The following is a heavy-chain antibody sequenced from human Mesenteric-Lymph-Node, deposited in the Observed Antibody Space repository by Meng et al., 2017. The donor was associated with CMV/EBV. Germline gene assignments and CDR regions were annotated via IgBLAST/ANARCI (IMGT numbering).Heavy chain of an antibody. CDR2: IFHSGST. J-gene: IGHJ4*02. V-gene: IGHV4-38-2*02. D-gene: IGHD3-22*01. CDR1: GYSISSSHY. Sequence: SETLSLTCTVSGYSISSSHYWGWIRQPPGKGLEWIGSIFHSGSTYYNPSLKSRVTISVDTSKNQFSLKVRSMSAADTAVYYCARMYYDNSGYYYLDYWGQGTLVTVSS. CDR3: ARMYYDNSGYYYLDY.